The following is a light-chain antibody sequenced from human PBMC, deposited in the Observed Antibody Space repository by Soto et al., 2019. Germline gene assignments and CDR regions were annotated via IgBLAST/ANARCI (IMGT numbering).Light chain of an antibody. CDR3: CSYAGSYSVV. V-gene: IGLV2-11*01. CDR1: SSDVGYYNY. Sequence: QSALTQPRSVSGSPGQSVTISCTGTSSDVGYYNYVSWYQQHPGKAPKLMIYDVTKRSSGVPDRLSGSKSGNTASLTISGLQAEDEADYYCCSYAGSYSVVFGGGTKVTVL. CDR2: DVT. J-gene: IGLJ3*02.